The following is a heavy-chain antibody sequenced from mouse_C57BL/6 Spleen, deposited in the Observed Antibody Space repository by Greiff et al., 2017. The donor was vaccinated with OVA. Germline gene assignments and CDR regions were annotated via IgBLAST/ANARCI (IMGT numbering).Heavy chain of an antibody. Sequence: QVQLQQPGAELVKPGASVKLSCKASGYTFTSYWMQWVKQRPGQGLEWIGEIDPSDSYTNYNQKFKGKATLTVDTSSSTAYMQLSSLTSEDSAVYYCARFNCPFAYWGQGTLVTVSA. D-gene: IGHD4-1*01. CDR3: ARFNCPFAY. CDR2: IDPSDSYT. V-gene: IGHV1-50*01. J-gene: IGHJ3*01. CDR1: GYTFTSYW.